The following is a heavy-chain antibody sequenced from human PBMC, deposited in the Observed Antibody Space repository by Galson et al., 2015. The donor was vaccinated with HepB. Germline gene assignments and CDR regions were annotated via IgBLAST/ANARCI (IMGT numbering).Heavy chain of an antibody. J-gene: IGHJ4*02. V-gene: IGHV3-43D*03. CDR2: ISWDGGST. D-gene: IGHD6-13*01. Sequence: LRLSCAASGFTFDDYALHWVRQAPGKGLEWVSLISWDGGSTYYADSAKGRFTISRDNSKNSLYLQMNSLRAEDTALYYCAKDLSGSSWDGGLGYWGQGTLVTVSS. CDR3: AKDLSGSSWDGGLGY. CDR1: GFTFDDYA.